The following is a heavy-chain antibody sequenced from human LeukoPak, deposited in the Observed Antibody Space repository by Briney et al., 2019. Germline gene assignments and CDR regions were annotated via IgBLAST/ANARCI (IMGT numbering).Heavy chain of an antibody. CDR3: ARFTREYYDFWSGYWNDYFDY. J-gene: IGHJ4*02. CDR1: GGSFSGYY. V-gene: IGHV4-34*01. Sequence: SETLSLXCAVYGGSFSGYYWSWIRQPPGKGLEWIGEINHSGSTNYNPSLKSRVTISVDTSKNQFSLKLSSVTAADTAVYYCARFTREYYDFWSGYWNDYFDYWGQGTLVTVSS. D-gene: IGHD3-3*01. CDR2: INHSGST.